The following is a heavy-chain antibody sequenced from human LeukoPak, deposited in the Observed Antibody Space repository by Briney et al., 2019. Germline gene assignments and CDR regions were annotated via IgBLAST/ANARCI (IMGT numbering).Heavy chain of an antibody. V-gene: IGHV1-3*01. CDR2: INAGNGNT. CDR1: GYTFTSYA. CDR3: ARAYVWGSYRFDY. J-gene: IGHJ4*02. Sequence: ASVKVSCKASGYTFTSYAMHWVRQAPGQRLEWMGWINAGNGNTKYSQKFQGRVTITRDTSASTAYMERSSLRSEDTAVYYCARAYVWGSYRFDYWGQGTLVTVSS. D-gene: IGHD3-16*02.